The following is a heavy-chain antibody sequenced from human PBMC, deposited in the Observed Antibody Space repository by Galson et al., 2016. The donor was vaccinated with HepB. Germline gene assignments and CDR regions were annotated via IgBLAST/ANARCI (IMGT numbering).Heavy chain of an antibody. CDR1: GGSFGGYY. CDR3: ARVQKGVVVTWYYYCVDV. Sequence: SETLSLTCAVYGGSFGGYYWNWIRQPPGKGLEWIGEINLSGNTNYNPSLKSRVTISLDTSKKQFSLKLSSVTAADTAIYYCARVQKGVVVTWYYYCVDVWGKGTTVTVSS. CDR2: INLSGNT. J-gene: IGHJ6*03. V-gene: IGHV4-34*01. D-gene: IGHD2-2*01.